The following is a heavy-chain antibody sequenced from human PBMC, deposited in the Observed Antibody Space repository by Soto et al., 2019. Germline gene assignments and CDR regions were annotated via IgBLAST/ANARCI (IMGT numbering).Heavy chain of an antibody. V-gene: IGHV4-34*01. CDR1: GGSFSGYY. CDR2: INHSGST. Sequence: SETLSLTCAVYGGSFSGYYWSWIRQPPGKGREWIGEINHSGSTNYNPSLKSRVTISVDTSKNQFSLKLSSVTAADTAVYYCARVGRYYGMDVWGQGTTVTVSS. J-gene: IGHJ6*02. CDR3: ARVGRYYGMDV.